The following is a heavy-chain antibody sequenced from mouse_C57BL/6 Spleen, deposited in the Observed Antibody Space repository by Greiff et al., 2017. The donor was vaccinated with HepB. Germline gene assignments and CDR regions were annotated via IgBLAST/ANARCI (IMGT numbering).Heavy chain of an antibody. J-gene: IGHJ2*01. V-gene: IGHV5-17*01. CDR2: ISSGSSSI. CDR3: SRSAAGFYDAYPYYLDY. CDR1: GFTFSDYG. Sequence: EVQRVESGGGLVKPGGSLKLSCAASGFTFSDYGMHWVRQAPEKGLEWVAYISSGSSSIYYADTVKGRFTITIDTAKNPLFMQMTSLRSEDTAIYCDSRSAAGFYDAYPYYLDYWGQGTTLTVSS. D-gene: IGHD2-3*01.